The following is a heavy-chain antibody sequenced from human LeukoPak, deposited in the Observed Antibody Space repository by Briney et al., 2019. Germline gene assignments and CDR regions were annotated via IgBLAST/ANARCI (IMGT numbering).Heavy chain of an antibody. Sequence: GGSLRLSCAASGFTFSSYWMHWVRQAPGKGLVWVSRINSDGSSTSYADSVKGRFTISRDNAKNTLYLQMNSLRAEDTAVYYCASRTYDILTGFAYWGQGTLVTVSS. J-gene: IGHJ4*02. V-gene: IGHV3-74*01. D-gene: IGHD3-9*01. CDR1: GFTFSSYW. CDR2: INSDGSST. CDR3: ASRTYDILTGFAY.